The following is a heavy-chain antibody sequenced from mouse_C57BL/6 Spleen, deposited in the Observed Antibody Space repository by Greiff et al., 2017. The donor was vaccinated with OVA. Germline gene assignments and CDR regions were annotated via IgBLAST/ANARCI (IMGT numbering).Heavy chain of an antibody. CDR2: IYPGDGDT. D-gene: IGHD2-1*01. CDR1: GYAFSSYW. Sequence: QVQLQQSGAELVKPGASVKISCKASGYAFSSYWMNWVKQRPGKGLEWIGQIYPGDGDTNYNGKFKGKATLTADKSSSTAYMQLSSLTSEDSAVYFCARGDYGNSIDYWGQGTTLTVSS. J-gene: IGHJ2*01. CDR3: ARGDYGNSIDY. V-gene: IGHV1-80*01.